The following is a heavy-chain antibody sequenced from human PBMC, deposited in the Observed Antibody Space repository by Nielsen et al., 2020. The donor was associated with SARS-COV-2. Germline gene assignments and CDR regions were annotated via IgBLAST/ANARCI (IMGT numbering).Heavy chain of an antibody. V-gene: IGHV4-61*08. CDR2: IYYSGST. D-gene: IGHD5-12*01. J-gene: IGHJ6*02. Sequence: SETLSLTCTVSGGSISSGGYYWSWIRQHPGKGLEWIGYIYYSGSTNYNPSLKSRVTISVDTSKNQFSLKLSSVTAADTAVYYCAGDYWGSGSYYYYYGMDVWGQGTTVTVSS. CDR3: AGDYWGSGSYYYYYGMDV. CDR1: GGSISSGGYY.